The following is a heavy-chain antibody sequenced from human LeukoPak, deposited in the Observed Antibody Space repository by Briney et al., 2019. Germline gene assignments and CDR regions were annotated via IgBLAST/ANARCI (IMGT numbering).Heavy chain of an antibody. Sequence: PSQTLSLTCTVSGGSISSGGYYWSWIRQHPGKGLEWIGYIYYSGSTYYNPSLKSRVTISVDTSKNQFSLKLSSVTAADTAVYYCARGVRQWLANFDYRGQGSLVTVSS. V-gene: IGHV4-31*03. CDR2: IYYSGST. CDR1: GGSISSGGYY. D-gene: IGHD6-19*01. J-gene: IGHJ4*02. CDR3: ARGVRQWLANFDY.